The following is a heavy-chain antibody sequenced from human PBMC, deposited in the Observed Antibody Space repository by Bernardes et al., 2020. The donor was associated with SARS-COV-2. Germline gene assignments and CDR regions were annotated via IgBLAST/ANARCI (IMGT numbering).Heavy chain of an antibody. Sequence: SETLSLTCTVSGGSISSYYWSWIRQPAGKGLEWIGRIYISGSTNYNPSLKSRVTISVATSKSQFSLKLDSVTAADTAVYYCARLQSVPSLFYVSWQYQGLDVWGQGTTVTVSS. D-gene: IGHD2-2*01. V-gene: IGHV4-4*07. J-gene: IGHJ6*02. CDR3: ARLQSVPSLFYVSWQYQGLDV. CDR2: IYISGST. CDR1: GGSISSYY.